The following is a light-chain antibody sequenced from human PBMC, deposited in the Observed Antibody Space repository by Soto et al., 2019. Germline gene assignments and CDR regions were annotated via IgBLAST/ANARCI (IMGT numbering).Light chain of an antibody. CDR3: QQYYSYPWT. Sequence: DIQMTQSPSTLSASVGDRVTITCRASQSIRCWLAWYQQKPGKAPKLLIYEASNLESGVPSRFSGSGSGTEFTVTIGSLQPDDFATYYCQQYYSYPWTFGQGTKVEIK. J-gene: IGKJ1*01. CDR1: QSIRCW. CDR2: EAS. V-gene: IGKV1-5*03.